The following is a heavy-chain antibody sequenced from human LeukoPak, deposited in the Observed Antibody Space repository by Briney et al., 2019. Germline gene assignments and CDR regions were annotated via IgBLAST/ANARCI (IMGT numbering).Heavy chain of an antibody. D-gene: IGHD6-19*01. Sequence: GGSLRLSCAASGFTFSSYWMHWVRQAPGKGLEYVSAISSDGRITFYANSVKGRFTISRDNSKNILYLQMGSLRPEDMAVYYCARVSGWYWFDFWGQGTLVTVSS. J-gene: IGHJ4*02. V-gene: IGHV3-64*01. CDR1: GFTFSSYW. CDR3: ARVSGWYWFDF. CDR2: ISSDGRIT.